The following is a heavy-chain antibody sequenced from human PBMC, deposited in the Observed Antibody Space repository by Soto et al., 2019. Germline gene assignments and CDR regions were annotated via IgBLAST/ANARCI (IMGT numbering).Heavy chain of an antibody. Sequence: PSETLSLTCAVSGGSISSGFYSWSWIRQPPGQGLEWIGYIYNSGNAYYNPSLMSRVTISVDRSQNHFSLKLTSVTAADTAVYYCSAVQATRYYYGTDVWGQGTTVTVSS. V-gene: IGHV4-30-2*01. D-gene: IGHD2-2*01. CDR3: SAVQATRYYYGTDV. CDR1: GGSISSGFYS. CDR2: IYNSGNA. J-gene: IGHJ6*02.